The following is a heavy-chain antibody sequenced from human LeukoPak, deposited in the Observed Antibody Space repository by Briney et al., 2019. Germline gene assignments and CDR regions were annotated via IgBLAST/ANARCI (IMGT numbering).Heavy chain of an antibody. CDR2: INGDGSDT. J-gene: IGHJ4*02. CDR1: GFTFSSYW. CDR3: VRDPPEREELFDY. V-gene: IGHV3-74*01. D-gene: IGHD1-26*01. Sequence: GGSLRLSCAASGFTFSSYWMHWVRQAPGKGLVWVSRINGDGSDTSYADSVRGRFTISRDNAKNTLFLQMNSLRAEDTAVYYCVRDPPEREELFDYWGQGTLVTVSS.